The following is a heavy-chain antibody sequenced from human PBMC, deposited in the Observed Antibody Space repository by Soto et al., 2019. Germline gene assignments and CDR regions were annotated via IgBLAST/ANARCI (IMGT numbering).Heavy chain of an antibody. CDR1: GDSISTNSYS. J-gene: IGHJ4*02. V-gene: IGHV4-39*07. Sequence: PSETLSLTCTVSGDSISTNSYSWGWIRQPPGQGQKWIGLFYYSGSTYYNPSLKSRVTISVDRSKNQYSLKLSSVTAADTAVYYCAKGGLLPYYWGQGTLVTVSS. D-gene: IGHD6-19*01. CDR2: FYYSGST. CDR3: AKGGLLPYY.